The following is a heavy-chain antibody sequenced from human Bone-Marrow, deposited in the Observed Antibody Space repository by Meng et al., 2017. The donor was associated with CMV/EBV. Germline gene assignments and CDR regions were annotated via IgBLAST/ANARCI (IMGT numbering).Heavy chain of an antibody. CDR2: IKQDGSEK. Sequence: GESLKISCVASGFTLSSHWMSWVRQAPGKGLEWVAYIKQDGSEKYYVDSVKGRFTISRDNAKNSLYLQMNSLRAEDTAVYYCARYGVIGYYYYGMDVWGQGTTVTVSS. D-gene: IGHD3-16*02. J-gene: IGHJ6*01. CDR3: ARYGVIGYYYYGMDV. V-gene: IGHV3-7*01. CDR1: GFTLSSHW.